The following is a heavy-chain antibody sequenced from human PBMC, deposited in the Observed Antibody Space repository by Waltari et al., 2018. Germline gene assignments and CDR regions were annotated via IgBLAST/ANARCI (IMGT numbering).Heavy chain of an antibody. Sequence: QVQLVQSGAEVQKPGSSVKVSCKASGGTFSSYSISWVRQAPGQGLEWMGGIIPSFGTANYAQKFQGRGTITTDESTSTAYMELSSLRSEDTAVYYCARGGPGEYYYYGMDVWGQGTTVTVSS. CDR1: GGTFSSYS. CDR3: ARGGPGEYYYYGMDV. CDR2: IIPSFGTA. V-gene: IGHV1-69*05. D-gene: IGHD3-16*01. J-gene: IGHJ6*02.